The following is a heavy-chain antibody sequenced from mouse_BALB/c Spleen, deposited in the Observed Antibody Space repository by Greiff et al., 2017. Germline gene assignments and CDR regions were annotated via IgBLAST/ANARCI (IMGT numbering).Heavy chain of an antibody. D-gene: IGHD1-2*01. J-gene: IGHJ2*01. CDR3: ASSFITTAVLYYFDY. Sequence: EVMLVESGPGLVKPSQSLSLTCTVTGYSITSDYAWNWIRQFPGNKLEWMGYISYSGSTSYNPSLKSRISITRDTSKNQFFLQLNSVTTEDTATYYCASSFITTAVLYYFDYWGQGTTLTVSS. CDR2: ISYSGST. V-gene: IGHV3-2*02. CDR1: GYSITSDYA.